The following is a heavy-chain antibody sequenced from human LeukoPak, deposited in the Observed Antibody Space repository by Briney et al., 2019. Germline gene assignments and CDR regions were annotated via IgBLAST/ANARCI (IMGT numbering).Heavy chain of an antibody. CDR2: IIPILGIA. J-gene: IGHJ6*02. Sequence: SVKVSCKASGGTFSGYTISWVRQAPGQGLEWMGRIIPILGIANYAQKFQGRVTITADKSTSTAYMELSSLRSEDTAVFYCARGHQPPYYGMDVWGQGTTVTVSS. CDR1: GGTFSGYT. CDR3: ARGHQPPYYGMDV. V-gene: IGHV1-69*02.